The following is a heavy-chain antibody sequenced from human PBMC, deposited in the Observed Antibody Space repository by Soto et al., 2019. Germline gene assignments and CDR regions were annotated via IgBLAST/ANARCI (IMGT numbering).Heavy chain of an antibody. Sequence: SETLSLTCTVSGGSISSYYWSWIRQPPGKGLEWIGYIYYSGSTNYNPSLKSRVTISVNTSKTQFSLRLSSVTAADTAVYYWARGGAYSSGWPGGYYFDYGGQGTLVTVSS. J-gene: IGHJ4*02. V-gene: IGHV4-59*01. CDR2: IYYSGST. CDR1: GGSISSYY. CDR3: ARGGAYSSGWPGGYYFDY. D-gene: IGHD6-19*01.